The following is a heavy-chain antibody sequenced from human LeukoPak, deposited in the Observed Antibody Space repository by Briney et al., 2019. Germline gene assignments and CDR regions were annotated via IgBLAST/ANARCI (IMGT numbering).Heavy chain of an antibody. J-gene: IGHJ4*02. CDR1: GFTFNKYG. V-gene: IGHV3-23*01. CDR2: ISGSGGST. CDR3: AKSRERITIFGVVIIGFDY. Sequence: GGSLRLSCAASGFTFNKYGVSWVRQAPGKGLEWVSAISGSGGSTYYADSVKGRFTISRDNSKNTLYLQMNSLRAEDTAVYYCAKSRERITIFGVVIIGFDYWGQGTLVTVSS. D-gene: IGHD3-3*01.